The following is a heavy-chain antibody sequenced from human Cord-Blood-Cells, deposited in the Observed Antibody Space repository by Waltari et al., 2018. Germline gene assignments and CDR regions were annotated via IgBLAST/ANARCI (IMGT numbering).Heavy chain of an antibody. CDR2: TRNKANSYTT. CDR3: ADLGHYYGMDV. CDR1: GFTFSYHS. V-gene: IGHV3-72*01. J-gene: IGHJ6*02. Sequence: EVQLVESGGGLVQPGGSLRLSCAASGFTFSYHSLDWVRPAPGKGLEWVGRTRNKANSYTTEYAASVKGRFTISRDDSKNSLYLQMNSLKTEDTAVYYCADLGHYYGMDVWGQGTTVTVSS.